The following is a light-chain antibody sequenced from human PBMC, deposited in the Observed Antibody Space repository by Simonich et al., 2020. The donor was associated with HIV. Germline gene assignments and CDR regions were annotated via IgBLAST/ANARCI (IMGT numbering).Light chain of an antibody. CDR1: QTFLYSSNNKNY. J-gene: IGKJ1*01. V-gene: IGKV4-1*01. CDR2: WAS. CDR3: QQYYSTPRT. Sequence: DIVMTQSPDSLAVSLGERATINCKSSQTFLYSSNNKNYLVWYQQKPGQPPKLLIYWASTRESGVPDRFSGSGSGTDFTLTISSLQAEDVAVYYCQQYYSTPRTFGQGTKVEIK.